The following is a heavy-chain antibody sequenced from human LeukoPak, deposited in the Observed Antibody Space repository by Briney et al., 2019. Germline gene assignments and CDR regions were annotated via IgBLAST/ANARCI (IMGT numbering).Heavy chain of an antibody. V-gene: IGHV1-18*04. Sequence: ASVKVSCKASGYTFTSYYMHWVRQAPGQGLEWMGWISAYNGNTNYAQKLQGRVTMTTDTSTSTAYMELRSLRSDDTAVYYCAREISYGANFDYWGQGTLVTVSS. J-gene: IGHJ4*02. CDR2: ISAYNGNT. D-gene: IGHD4/OR15-4a*01. CDR1: GYTFTSYY. CDR3: AREISYGANFDY.